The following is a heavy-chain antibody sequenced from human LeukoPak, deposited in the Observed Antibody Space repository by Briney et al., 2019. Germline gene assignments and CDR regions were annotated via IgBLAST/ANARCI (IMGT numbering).Heavy chain of an antibody. J-gene: IGHJ4*02. CDR1: GYTFTSYA. Sequence: ASVKVSCKASGYTFTSYAIHWVRQAPGQGLEWMGWITPSGGTNYPQKFQGRVAITWDTSITTAYMDLSRLTSDDTAVYYCARDRYGDGFAHLDYWGQGALVTVSS. D-gene: IGHD5-24*01. CDR3: ARDRYGDGFAHLDY. V-gene: IGHV1-2*02. CDR2: ITPSGGT.